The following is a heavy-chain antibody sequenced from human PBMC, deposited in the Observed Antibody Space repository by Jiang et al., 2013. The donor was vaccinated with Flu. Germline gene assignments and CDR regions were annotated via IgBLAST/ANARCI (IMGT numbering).Heavy chain of an antibody. CDR2: IYYSGST. Sequence: GSGLVKPSETLPLTCTVSGGSISSYYWSWIRQPPGKGLEWIGYIYYSGSTNYNPSLKSRVTISVDTSKNQFSLKLSSVTAADTAVYYCARSYDSSGYHPYYFDYWGQGTLVTVSS. D-gene: IGHD3-22*01. CDR1: GGSISSYY. V-gene: IGHV4-59*01. CDR3: ARSYDSSGYHPYYFDY. J-gene: IGHJ4*02.